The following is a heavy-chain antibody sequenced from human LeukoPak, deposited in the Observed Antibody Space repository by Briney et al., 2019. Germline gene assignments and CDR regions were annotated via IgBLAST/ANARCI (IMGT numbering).Heavy chain of an antibody. Sequence: PGGSLRLSCAASGCTFSTYNINWARQAPGKGLEWVSFISSGSEIIYYADSVKGRFTVSRDNAKNSLYLQMNSLRDEDTAVYYCARNNAGIGDYWGQGALVTVSS. CDR2: ISSGSEII. CDR1: GCTFSTYN. CDR3: ARNNAGIGDY. D-gene: IGHD6-13*01. V-gene: IGHV3-48*02. J-gene: IGHJ4*02.